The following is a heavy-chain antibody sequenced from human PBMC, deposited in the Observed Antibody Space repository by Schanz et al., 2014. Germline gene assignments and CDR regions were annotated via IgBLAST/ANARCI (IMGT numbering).Heavy chain of an antibody. CDR2: INQAASVQ. J-gene: IGHJ4*02. CDR1: GFTFSAYW. D-gene: IGHD6-13*01. V-gene: IGHV3-7*01. CDR3: VKIGYTHWSLDD. Sequence: EVQLVEYGGGLVQPGESLRLSCAASGFTFSAYWMAWVRQAPGKGLEWVAAINQAASVQYYVDSVKGRFTIPRDDAKNSHYLQMNSLRVEDTAVFYCVKIGYTHWSLDDWGQGILVTVSS.